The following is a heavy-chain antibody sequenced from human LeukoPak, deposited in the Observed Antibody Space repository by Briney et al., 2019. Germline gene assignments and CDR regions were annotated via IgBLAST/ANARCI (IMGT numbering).Heavy chain of an antibody. CDR1: GYTFTRYG. CDR3: ARDSLYYGSGSYLGFDP. J-gene: IGHJ5*02. CDR2: ISGYNGNT. V-gene: IGHV1-18*01. D-gene: IGHD3-10*01. Sequence: GASVKVSCKASGYTFTRYGISWVRQAPGQGLEWMGWISGYNGNTNYAEKLQGRATMTTDTSTSTVYMEPRSLRSDDTAVYYCARDSLYYGSGSYLGFDPWGQGTLVTVSS.